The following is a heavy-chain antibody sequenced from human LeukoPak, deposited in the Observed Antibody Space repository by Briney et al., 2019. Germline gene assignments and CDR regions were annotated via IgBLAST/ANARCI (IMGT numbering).Heavy chain of an antibody. Sequence: PGESLRLSCAASGFTFSSYAMHWVRQAPGKGLEWVAVISYDGSNKYYADSVKGRFTISRDNSKNTLYLQMNSLRAEDTAVYYCARVNIVGATSWFDPWGQGTLVTVSS. J-gene: IGHJ5*02. V-gene: IGHV3-30-3*01. CDR3: ARVNIVGATSWFDP. D-gene: IGHD1-26*01. CDR1: GFTFSSYA. CDR2: ISYDGSNK.